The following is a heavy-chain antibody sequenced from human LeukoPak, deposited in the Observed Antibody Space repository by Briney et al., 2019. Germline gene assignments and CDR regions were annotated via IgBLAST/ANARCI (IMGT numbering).Heavy chain of an antibody. CDR1: GYSVSSGYY. J-gene: IGHJ4*02. Sequence: SETLSLTCAVSGYSVSSGYYWGWIRQPPGKGLEWIGSIYHSGSTYYNPSLKSRVTISVDTSKNQFSLKLSSVTAADTAVYYCARASLVAAAGLCDYWGQGTLVTVSS. D-gene: IGHD6-13*01. CDR2: IYHSGST. V-gene: IGHV4-38-2*01. CDR3: ARASLVAAAGLCDY.